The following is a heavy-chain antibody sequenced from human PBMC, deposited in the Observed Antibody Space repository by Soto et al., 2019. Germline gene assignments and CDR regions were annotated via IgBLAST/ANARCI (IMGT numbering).Heavy chain of an antibody. V-gene: IGHV3-21*01. J-gene: IGHJ4*02. Sequence: EVQLVESGGGLVKPGGSLRLSCSASGFSFSNYAMSWVHQAPGQGLEWVSSVTSTSQTYYVDSVKGRFTISRDNAMNSLYLQMNSLRAEDTAVYYCTRRDREASGGHYSEYWGQGTLVTVSS. CDR1: GFSFSNYA. CDR3: TRRDREASGGHYSEY. D-gene: IGHD3-22*01. CDR2: VTSTSQT.